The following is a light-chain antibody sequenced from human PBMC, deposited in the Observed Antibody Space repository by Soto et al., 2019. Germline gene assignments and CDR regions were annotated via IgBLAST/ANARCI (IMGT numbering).Light chain of an antibody. CDR3: QQSYSSWT. J-gene: IGKJ1*01. V-gene: IGKV1-5*01. CDR1: QTITTW. Sequence: DIQMTQSPSTLSGSVGDRVTITCRASQTITTWMAWYQQKPGKAPKLLVYDASTLQSGVATRFSGSGSGTEFTLTISSLQPEDFATYYCQQSYSSWTFGQGTKVDIK. CDR2: DAS.